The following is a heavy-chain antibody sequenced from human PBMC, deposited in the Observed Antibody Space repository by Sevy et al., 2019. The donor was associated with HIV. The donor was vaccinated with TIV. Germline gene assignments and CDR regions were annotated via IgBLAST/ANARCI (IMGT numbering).Heavy chain of an antibody. J-gene: IGHJ4*02. CDR2: IRSKANSYAK. CDR3: TRPHYDFWSGYQDY. D-gene: IGHD3-3*01. V-gene: IGHV3-73*01. Sequence: GGSLRLSCAASGFTFSSYAMHWVRQASGKGLEWVGRIRSKANSYAKAYAASVKGRFTISRDDSKNTAYLQMNSLKTEDTAVYYCTRPHYDFWSGYQDYWGQGTLVTVSS. CDR1: GFTFSSYA.